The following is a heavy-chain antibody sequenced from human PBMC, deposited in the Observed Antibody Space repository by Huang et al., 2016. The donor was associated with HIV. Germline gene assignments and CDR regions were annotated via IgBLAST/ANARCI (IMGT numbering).Heavy chain of an antibody. Sequence: QVQLVQSGAEVKTPGASEKVSCKASGSTLTSSGISWVRQAPGQGLKWMGWISGYNGNTNGGQRVQGGVSMTTDRSTSTAYMELRRVRADDAAVDDWARDLRDSSKGYSDGHGGVDYWGQGTLVTVSS. CDR3: ARDLRDSSKGYSDGHGGVDY. CDR1: GSTLTSSG. CDR2: ISGYNGNT. J-gene: IGHJ4*02. V-gene: IGHV1-18*01. D-gene: IGHD5-18*01.